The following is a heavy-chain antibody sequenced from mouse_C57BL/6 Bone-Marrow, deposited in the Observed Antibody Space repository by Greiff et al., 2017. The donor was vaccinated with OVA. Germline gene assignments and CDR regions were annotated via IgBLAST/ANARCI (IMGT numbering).Heavy chain of an antibody. V-gene: IGHV5-4*03. CDR2: ISDGGSYT. D-gene: IGHD2-3*01. CDR1: GFTFSSYA. Sequence: EVKLVESGGGLVKPGGSLKLSCAASGFTFSSYAMSWVRQTPEKRLEWVATISDGGSYTYYPDNVKGRFTISRDNAKNNLYLQMSHLKSEDTAMYYYARGWLLYYAMDYGGQGTSVTVSS. CDR3: ARGWLLYYAMDY. J-gene: IGHJ4*01.